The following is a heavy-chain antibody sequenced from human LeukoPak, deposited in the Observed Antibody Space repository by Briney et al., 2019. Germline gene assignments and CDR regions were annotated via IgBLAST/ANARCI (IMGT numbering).Heavy chain of an antibody. D-gene: IGHD4-11*01. Sequence: PSETLSPTCTVSGGSISSYYWSWIRQPPGKGLEWIGYIYYSGSTNYNPSLKSRVTISVDTSKNQFSLKLSSVTAADTAVYYCARLYYSNYYYYGMDVWGQGTTVTVSS. V-gene: IGHV4-59*08. CDR3: ARLYYSNYYYYGMDV. CDR1: GGSISSYY. CDR2: IYYSGST. J-gene: IGHJ6*02.